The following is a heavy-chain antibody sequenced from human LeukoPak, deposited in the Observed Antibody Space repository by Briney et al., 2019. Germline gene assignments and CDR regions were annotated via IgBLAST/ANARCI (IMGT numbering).Heavy chain of an antibody. J-gene: IGHJ4*02. Sequence: GGSLRLSCAASGFTVSSNYMSWVRQAPGKGLEWVSVIYSGGSTYYADSVKGRFTISRDNSKNTLYLQMNSLRAEDTAVYYCARSLYYYGSGSSFFDYWGQGTLVAVSS. V-gene: IGHV3-66*01. CDR1: GFTVSSNY. CDR2: IYSGGST. D-gene: IGHD3-10*01. CDR3: ARSLYYYGSGSSFFDY.